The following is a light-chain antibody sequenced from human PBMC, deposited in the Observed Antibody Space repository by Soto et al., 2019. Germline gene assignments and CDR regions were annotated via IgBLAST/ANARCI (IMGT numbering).Light chain of an antibody. CDR1: QAIRNE. CDR2: AAS. Sequence: AIQMTQFPSSLSASVGDRVTITCRASQAIRNELGWYQQKPGQAPKVLIYAASSLQSGVPSRFSGSGSGTEFTLTISSLQPEDFATYYCLQDYNHPWTFGQGTKVEIK. CDR3: LQDYNHPWT. V-gene: IGKV1-6*01. J-gene: IGKJ1*01.